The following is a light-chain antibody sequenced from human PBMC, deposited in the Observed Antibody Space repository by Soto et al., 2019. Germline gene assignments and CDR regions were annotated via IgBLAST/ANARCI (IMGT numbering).Light chain of an antibody. CDR1: QSVVNW. CDR2: DAS. CDR3: QQYNLDPYT. Sequence: DIQMTQSPSTLSGSTGDRVIITCRASQSVVNWLAWYQQKPGKAPKLLISDASKLESGVPPRFSGVGSGTDFTLTISSLQPDDSATYYCQQYNLDPYTFGQGTKLEIK. V-gene: IGKV1-5*01. J-gene: IGKJ2*01.